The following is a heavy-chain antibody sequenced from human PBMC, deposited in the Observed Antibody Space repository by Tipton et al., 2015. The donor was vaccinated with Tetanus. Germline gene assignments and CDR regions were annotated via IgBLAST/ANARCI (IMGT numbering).Heavy chain of an antibody. J-gene: IGHJ4*02. CDR1: GDSISSGDFY. CDR3: ARDAGDSGH. Sequence: TLSLTCTVSGDSISSGDFYWSWIRQHPGKGLEWIGYIYFTGTTYYNPSLESRLTISVDASKKQLSLKLTSVTAADTAVYYCARDAGDSGHWGPGTQVTVSS. V-gene: IGHV4-31*03. D-gene: IGHD1-1*01. CDR2: IYFTGTT.